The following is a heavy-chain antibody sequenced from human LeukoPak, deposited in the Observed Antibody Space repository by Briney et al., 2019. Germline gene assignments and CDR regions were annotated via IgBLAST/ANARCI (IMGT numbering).Heavy chain of an antibody. CDR2: INHSGST. Sequence: PSETLSLTCAVYGGSFSGYYWSWIRHPPGKGLEWIGEINHSGSTNYNPSLKSRVTISVDTSKNQFSLKLSSVTAADTAVYYCARGRAAGPFNYWGQGTLVTVSS. V-gene: IGHV4-34*01. CDR3: ARGRAAGPFNY. D-gene: IGHD6-13*01. J-gene: IGHJ4*02. CDR1: GGSFSGYY.